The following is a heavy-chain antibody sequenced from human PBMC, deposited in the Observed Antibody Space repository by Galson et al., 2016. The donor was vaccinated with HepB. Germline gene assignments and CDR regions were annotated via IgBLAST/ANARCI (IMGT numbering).Heavy chain of an antibody. CDR2: IYYSGST. Sequence: ETLSLTCTVSGGPISGSPYYWGWIRQPPGKGLEWIGSIYYSGSTYYNPSLKSRVTISLDMSKNQFSLNLNSVTAADTAMYYCATDPHFWGQGTLVTVSS. J-gene: IGHJ4*02. CDR3: ATDPHF. CDR1: GGPISGSPYY. V-gene: IGHV4-39*07.